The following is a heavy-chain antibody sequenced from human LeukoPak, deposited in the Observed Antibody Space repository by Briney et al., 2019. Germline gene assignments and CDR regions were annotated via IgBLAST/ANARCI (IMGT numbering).Heavy chain of an antibody. CDR2: IYYSGST. J-gene: IGHJ3*02. V-gene: IGHV4-59*01. Sequence: SETLSLTCTVSGGSISSYYWSWIRQPPGKGLEWIGYIYYSGSTNYNPSLKSRVTISVDTSKNQFSLKLSSVTAADTAVYSCARDAGTSGYSTGAFDIWGQGTMVTVSS. CDR3: ARDAGTSGYSTGAFDI. D-gene: IGHD3-22*01. CDR1: GGSISSYY.